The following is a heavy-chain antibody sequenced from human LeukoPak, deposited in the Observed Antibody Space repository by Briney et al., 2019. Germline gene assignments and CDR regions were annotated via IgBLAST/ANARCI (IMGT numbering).Heavy chain of an antibody. Sequence: GGSLRLSCAASGFTFSTHGMHWVRQAPGKGLEWVAAISNDGSNKYYADSVKGRFTISRDNSKNTLYLQMNSLRAEDTAMYYCARDKFRGFFDICGEGTLVTVSS. CDR3: ARDKFRGFFDI. V-gene: IGHV3-30*03. D-gene: IGHD3-10*01. CDR2: ISNDGSNK. J-gene: IGHJ4*02. CDR1: GFTFSTHG.